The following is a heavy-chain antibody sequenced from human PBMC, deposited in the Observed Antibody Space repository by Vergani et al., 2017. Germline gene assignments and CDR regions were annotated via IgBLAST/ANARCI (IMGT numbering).Heavy chain of an antibody. Sequence: QVQLVPSGAEVKKPGASVKVSCKVSGYTLTELSMHWVRQAPGKGLEWMGGFDPEDGETIYAQKFQVRVTMTEDTSTDTAYILLSSLRSEDTAVYYCARDPRPHELQSHVDDYWGQGTLVTVSS. CDR3: ARDPRPHELQSHVDDY. J-gene: IGHJ4*02. D-gene: IGHD5-24*01. CDR2: FDPEDGET. CDR1: GYTLTELS. V-gene: IGHV1-24*01.